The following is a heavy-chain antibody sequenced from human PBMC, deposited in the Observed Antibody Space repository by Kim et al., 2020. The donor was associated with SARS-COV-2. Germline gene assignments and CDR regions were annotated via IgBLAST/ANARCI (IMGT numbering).Heavy chain of an antibody. J-gene: IGHJ4*02. V-gene: IGHV4-34*01. D-gene: IGHD5-18*01. CDR1: GGSFSGYY. CDR3: ARRGYGGYSSY. Sequence: SETLSLTCAVYGGSFSGYYWSWIRQPPGKGLEWIGEINHSGSTNYNPSLKSRVTISVDTSKNQFSLKLSSVTAADTAVYYCARRGYGGYSSYWGQGTLVTVSS. CDR2: INHSGST.